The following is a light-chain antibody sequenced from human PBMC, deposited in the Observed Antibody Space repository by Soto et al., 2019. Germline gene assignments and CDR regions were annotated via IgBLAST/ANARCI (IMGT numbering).Light chain of an antibody. Sequence: QSVLTQPPSPSGTPGQRVTISCSGSSSNIGSSTVTWYQQLPGTAPKLLIYNNDQRPSGVPDRFSGSKSVTSASLAISGLQSEDEADYYCAAWDDTLNGVVFGGGTKLTVL. CDR2: NND. CDR1: SSNIGSST. CDR3: AAWDDTLNGVV. J-gene: IGLJ2*01. V-gene: IGLV1-44*01.